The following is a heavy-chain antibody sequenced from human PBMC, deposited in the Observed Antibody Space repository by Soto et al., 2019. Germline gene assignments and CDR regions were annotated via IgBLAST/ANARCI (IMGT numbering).Heavy chain of an antibody. V-gene: IGHV4-39*01. CDR3: ARHQGRLYGDYGKNYFDY. CDR1: GGSISSSSYY. J-gene: IGHJ4*02. D-gene: IGHD4-17*01. CDR2: IYYSGST. Sequence: QLQLQESGPGLVKPSETLSLTCTVSGGSISSSSYYWGWIRQPPGKGLEWIGSIYYSGSTYYNPSLKSRVTISVDTSKNQFSLKLSSVTAADTAVYYCARHQGRLYGDYGKNYFDYWGQGTLVTVSS.